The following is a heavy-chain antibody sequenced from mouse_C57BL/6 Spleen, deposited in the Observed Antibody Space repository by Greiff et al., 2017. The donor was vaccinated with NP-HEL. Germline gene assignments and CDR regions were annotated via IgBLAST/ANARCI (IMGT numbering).Heavy chain of an antibody. CDR2: ISDGGSYT. V-gene: IGHV5-4*01. Sequence: EVQLVESGGGLVKPGGSLKLSCAASGFTFSSYAMSWVRQTPEKRLEWVATISDGGSYTYYPDNVKGRFTISRDNAKNNLYLQMSHLKSEDTAMYYCARDGRYYYGSSHFAYWGQGTLVTVSA. CDR1: GFTFSSYA. D-gene: IGHD1-1*01. J-gene: IGHJ3*01. CDR3: ARDGRYYYGSSHFAY.